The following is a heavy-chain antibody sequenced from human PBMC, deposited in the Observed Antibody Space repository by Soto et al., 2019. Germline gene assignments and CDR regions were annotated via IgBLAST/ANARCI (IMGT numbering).Heavy chain of an antibody. V-gene: IGHV4-31*03. CDR1: GGSISSGGYY. J-gene: IGHJ4*02. CDR2: IYYSGST. CDR3: ASPSRGCSGCSCYSFVY. Sequence: QVQLQESGPGLVKPSQTLSLTCTVSGGSISSGGYYWSWIRQHPGKGLEWIGYIYYSGSTYYNPSLQSRVTISVDTSKNQFYLKLSSVTAADTAVYYCASPSRGCSGCSCYSFVYWGQGTLVTVSS. D-gene: IGHD2-15*01.